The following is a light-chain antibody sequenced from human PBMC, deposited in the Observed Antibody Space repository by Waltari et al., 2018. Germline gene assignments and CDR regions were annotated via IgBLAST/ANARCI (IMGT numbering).Light chain of an antibody. Sequence: SALTQPAYVSASSGQSITISCTGNSLEVGGYNFFSWYQQHPGKAPQVIIFEISKRPSGVSNRFSGSKSGNTASLTISGLQAEDEANYYCCAYVGYSTWVFGGGTKLTVV. J-gene: IGLJ3*02. CDR2: EIS. CDR1: SLEVGGYNF. V-gene: IGLV2-23*02. CDR3: CAYVGYSTWV.